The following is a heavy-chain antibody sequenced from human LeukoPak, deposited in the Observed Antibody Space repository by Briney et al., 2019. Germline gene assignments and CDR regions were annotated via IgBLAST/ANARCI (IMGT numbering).Heavy chain of an antibody. D-gene: IGHD3-10*01. V-gene: IGHV4-34*01. Sequence: SETLSLTCAVYGGSFSGYYWSWIRQPPGKGLEWIGEINHSGSTNYNPSLKSRVTISVDTSKNQFSLKLSSVTAADTAVYYCARRPRIPLYYYGSGSYLYYFDYWGQGTLVTVSS. CDR3: ARRPRIPLYYYGSGSYLYYFDY. J-gene: IGHJ4*02. CDR1: GGSFSGYY. CDR2: INHSGST.